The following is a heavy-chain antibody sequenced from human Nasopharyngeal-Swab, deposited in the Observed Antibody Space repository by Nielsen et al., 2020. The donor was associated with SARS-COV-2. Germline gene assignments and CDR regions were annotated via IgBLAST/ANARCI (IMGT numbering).Heavy chain of an antibody. CDR3: ARGRLRRYYDYVWGTYRSDVFDI. D-gene: IGHD3-16*02. Sequence: WIRQPPGKGLEWIGEIYHSGNTNYNPSLKSRVTISLDTSKNQFSLKLTSVTAADTAVYYCARGRLRRYYDYVWGTYRSDVFDIWGQGTMVTVSS. V-gene: IGHV4-34*01. J-gene: IGHJ3*02. CDR2: IYHSGNT.